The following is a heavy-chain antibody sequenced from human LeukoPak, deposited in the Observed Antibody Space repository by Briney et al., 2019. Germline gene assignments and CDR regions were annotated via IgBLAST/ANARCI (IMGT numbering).Heavy chain of an antibody. CDR3: ARDPGNSSGFD. D-gene: IGHD6-19*01. CDR1: GFTFSSYA. Sequence: GGSLRLSCAASGFTFSSYAMSWVRQAPGKGLEWVSVIYSGGSTYYADSVKGRFTISRDNSKNTLYLQMNSLRAEDTAVYYCARDPGNSSGFDWGQGTLVTVSS. CDR2: IYSGGST. V-gene: IGHV3-66*01. J-gene: IGHJ4*02.